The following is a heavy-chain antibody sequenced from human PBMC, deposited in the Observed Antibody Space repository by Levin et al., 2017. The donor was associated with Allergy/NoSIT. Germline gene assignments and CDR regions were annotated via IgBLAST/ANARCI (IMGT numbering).Heavy chain of an antibody. V-gene: IGHV3-15*01. CDR1: GFTFSNAW. Sequence: KTGGSLRLSCAASGFTFSNAWMSWVRQAPGKGLEWVGLIKSKTDGGTTDYAAPVTGRFIISRDDSKNTVFLQMISLKTEDTAVYYCTTAYVWVSGWYRKVLYWGQGALVTVSS. J-gene: IGHJ4*02. CDR2: IKSKTDGGTT. CDR3: TTAYVWVSGWYRKVLY. D-gene: IGHD6-13*01.